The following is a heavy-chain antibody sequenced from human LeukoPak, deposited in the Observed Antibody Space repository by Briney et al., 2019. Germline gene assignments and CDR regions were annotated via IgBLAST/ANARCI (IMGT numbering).Heavy chain of an antibody. CDR1: GYTFTGYY. Sequence: ASVKVSCKASGYTFTGYYMHWVRQAPGQGLEWMGWINPNSGGTNYAQKFQGRVTMTRDTSISTAYMELSRLRSDDTAVYYCAASLYDILTGSFLGWFDPWGQGTLVTVSS. CDR3: AASLYDILTGSFLGWFDP. CDR2: INPNSGGT. D-gene: IGHD3-9*01. J-gene: IGHJ5*02. V-gene: IGHV1-2*02.